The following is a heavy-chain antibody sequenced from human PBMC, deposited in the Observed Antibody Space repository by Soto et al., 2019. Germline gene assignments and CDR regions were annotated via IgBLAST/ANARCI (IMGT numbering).Heavy chain of an antibody. J-gene: IGHJ6*02. Sequence: PGESLKISCKGPGYSFTSYWIGWVRQMPGKGLEWMGIIYPGDSDTRYSPSFQGQVTISADKSISTAYLQWSSLKASDTAMYYCARPREAGKNYYGVDVWGQGTTVTVSS. V-gene: IGHV5-51*01. CDR2: IYPGDSDT. D-gene: IGHD6-19*01. CDR3: ARPREAGKNYYGVDV. CDR1: GYSFTSYW.